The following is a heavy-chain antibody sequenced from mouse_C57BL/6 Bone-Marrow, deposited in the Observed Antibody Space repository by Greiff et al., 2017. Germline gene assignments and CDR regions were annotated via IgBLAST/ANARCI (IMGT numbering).Heavy chain of an antibody. CDR3: ARQLRLLGAMDY. CDR2: INPNYGTT. V-gene: IGHV1-39*01. CDR1: GYSFTDYN. J-gene: IGHJ4*01. D-gene: IGHD3-2*02. Sequence: VQLKQSGPELVKPGASVKISCKASGYSFTDYNMNWVKQSNGKSLEWIGVINPNYGTTSYNQKFKGKATLTVDQSSSTAYMQLNSLTSEAAAVYYCARQLRLLGAMDYWGQGTSVTVSS.